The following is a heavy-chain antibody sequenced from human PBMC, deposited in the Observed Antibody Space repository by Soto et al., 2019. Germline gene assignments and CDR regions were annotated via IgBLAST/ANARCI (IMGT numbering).Heavy chain of an antibody. V-gene: IGHV3-23*01. CDR2: VSGSGGST. D-gene: IGHD5-18*01. CDR3: AKPVNTALVTGGNFDY. CDR1: GFTFTNYA. Sequence: ESGGGLVQPGGSLRLSCAASGFTFTNYAMSWVRQAPGKGLEWVSAVSGSGGSTYYADSVKGRFTISRDNSKNTLYLQMNSLRAEDTAVYYCAKPVNTALVTGGNFDYWGQGTLVTVSS. J-gene: IGHJ4*02.